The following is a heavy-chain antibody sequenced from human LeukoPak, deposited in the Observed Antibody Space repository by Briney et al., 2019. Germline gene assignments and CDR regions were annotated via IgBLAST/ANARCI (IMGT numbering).Heavy chain of an antibody. CDR3: ARGCPVGPSNGDYSYYGLDV. D-gene: IGHD2-8*01. CDR2: IKHSGST. J-gene: IGHJ6*02. CDR1: NASFRDYS. Sequence: SETLSLTCTVYNASFRDYSWSWIRQPPGKGLEWIGEIKHSGSTNYNPPLKSRVTISVDMSKNQFSLKLSSVTAADTAVYFCARGCPVGPSNGDYSYYGLDVWGQGTTVTVSS. V-gene: IGHV4-34*01.